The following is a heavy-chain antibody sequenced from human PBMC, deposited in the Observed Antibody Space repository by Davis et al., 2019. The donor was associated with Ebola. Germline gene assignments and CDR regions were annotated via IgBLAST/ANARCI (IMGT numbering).Heavy chain of an antibody. D-gene: IGHD2-21*01. J-gene: IGHJ4*02. V-gene: IGHV1-8*01. Sequence: AASVKVSCKASGYTFTGYDINWVRQATGQGLEWMGWISAYNGNTNYAQKLQGRVTMTRENSMSTAYMELSSLRSEDTAVYFCARGGVAYSDLDYWGQGTLVAVSS. CDR2: ISAYNGNT. CDR1: GYTFTGYD. CDR3: ARGGVAYSDLDY.